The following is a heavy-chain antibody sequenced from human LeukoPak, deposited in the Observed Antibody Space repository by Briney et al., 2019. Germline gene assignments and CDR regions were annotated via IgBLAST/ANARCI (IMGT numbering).Heavy chain of an antibody. CDR3: AKGGDREYAFDI. CDR2: ISYDGSKE. J-gene: IGHJ3*02. V-gene: IGHV3-30*18. CDR1: GFTFSRSA. D-gene: IGHD2-21*02. Sequence: GGSLRLSCAASGFTFSRSAMHWVRQAPGKGLEWVAVISYDGSKEKHADSVKGRFNISRDNSKNTLYLQMNSLRAEDTAVYYCAKGGDREYAFDIWGQGTMVTVSS.